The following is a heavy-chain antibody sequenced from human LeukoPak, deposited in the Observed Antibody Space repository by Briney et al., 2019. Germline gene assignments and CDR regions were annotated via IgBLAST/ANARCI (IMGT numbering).Heavy chain of an antibody. J-gene: IGHJ4*02. CDR1: GGSISSYY. CDR2: IYYSGST. CDR3: AGIHYDSSGYSDY. D-gene: IGHD3-22*01. Sequence: SETLSLTCTVSGGSISSYYWSWIRQPPGKGLEWIGYIYYSGSTNYNPSLKSRVTISVDTSKNQFSLKLSSVTAADTAVYYCAGIHYDSSGYSDYWGQGTLVTVSS. V-gene: IGHV4-59*08.